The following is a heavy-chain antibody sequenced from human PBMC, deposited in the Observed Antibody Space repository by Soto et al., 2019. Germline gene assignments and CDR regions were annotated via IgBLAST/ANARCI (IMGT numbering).Heavy chain of an antibody. J-gene: IGHJ6*02. CDR3: ARGRGCSSTSCYYASLYYYYYGMDV. CDR1: CGSFSGYY. V-gene: IGHV4-34*01. CDR2: INHSGST. Sequence: PSETLSLTCAVYCGSFSGYYWSWIRQPPGKGLEWIGEINHSGSTNYNPSPKSRVTISVDTSKNQFSLKLSSVTAADTAVYYCARGRGCSSTSCYYASLYYYYYGMDVWGQGTTVTVSS. D-gene: IGHD2-2*01.